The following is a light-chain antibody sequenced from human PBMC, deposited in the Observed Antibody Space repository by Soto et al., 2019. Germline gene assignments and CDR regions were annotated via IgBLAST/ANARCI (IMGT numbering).Light chain of an antibody. CDR1: SSDVGAYNY. CDR2: DVT. J-gene: IGLJ1*01. Sequence: QLVLTQPASVSGSPGQSITISCTGTSSDVGAYNYVSWYQHHPGKAPKLLIYDVTNRPSGVSNRFSGSKSGNTASLTISGLQPEDETDYYFSSYTSSSTYVFGLGTKLTVL. V-gene: IGLV2-14*03. CDR3: SSYTSSSTYV.